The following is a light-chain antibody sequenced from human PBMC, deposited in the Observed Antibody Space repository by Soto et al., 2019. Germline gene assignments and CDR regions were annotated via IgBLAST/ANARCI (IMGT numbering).Light chain of an antibody. V-gene: IGLV1-40*01. CDR3: SSYSSSTSLAL. J-gene: IGLJ2*01. Sequence: QSVLTQPPSVSGAPGQRVTISCTGSSSNIGAGYDVHWYQQLPGTAPKLMIYEVSYRPSGVSNRFSGSKSGNTASLTISWLQAEDEADYYCSSYSSSTSLALFGGGTKLTVL. CDR2: EVS. CDR1: SSNIGAGYD.